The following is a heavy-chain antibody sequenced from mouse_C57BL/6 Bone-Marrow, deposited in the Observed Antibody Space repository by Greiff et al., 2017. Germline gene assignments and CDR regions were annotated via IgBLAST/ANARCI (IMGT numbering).Heavy chain of an antibody. CDR2: INPNNGGT. D-gene: IGHD1-1*01. CDR1: GYTFTDYY. Sequence: EVQLQQSGPELVKPGASVKISCKASGYTFTDYYMNWVKQSHGKSLEWIGDINPNNGGTSYNQKFKGKATLTVDKSSSTAYMELRSLTSEDSAVYDGARRDDYYGSSLDFDYWGQGTTLTVSS. CDR3: ARRDDYYGSSLDFDY. J-gene: IGHJ2*01. V-gene: IGHV1-26*01.